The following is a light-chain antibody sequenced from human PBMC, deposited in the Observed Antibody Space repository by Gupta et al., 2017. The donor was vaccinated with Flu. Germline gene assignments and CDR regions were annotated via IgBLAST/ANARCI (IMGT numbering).Light chain of an antibody. Sequence: DIQMTQSPSTLSASVGDRVAITCRASQSISSWLAWYQQEPGKAPKLLIYKASSLESGVPSRFSGSGSGTEFTLTISSLQPDDFATYYCQQDNSYPWTFGQGTKVEIK. J-gene: IGKJ1*01. V-gene: IGKV1-5*03. CDR1: QSISSW. CDR2: KAS. CDR3: QQDNSYPWT.